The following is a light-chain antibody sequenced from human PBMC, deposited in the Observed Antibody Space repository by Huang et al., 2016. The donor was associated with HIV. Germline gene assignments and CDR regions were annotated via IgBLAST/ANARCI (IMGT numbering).Light chain of an antibody. CDR2: GAS. CDR1: QDITNY. Sequence: DIQMTQSPSSLSASVGDRVTITCQASQDITNYLNWYQQIPGKAPKLLIYGASILQTGVQSRFSGRGSGTHFTFTITSLQPEDIATYYCQQYDSLPRTFGGGTKV. J-gene: IGKJ4*01. V-gene: IGKV1-33*01. CDR3: QQYDSLPRT.